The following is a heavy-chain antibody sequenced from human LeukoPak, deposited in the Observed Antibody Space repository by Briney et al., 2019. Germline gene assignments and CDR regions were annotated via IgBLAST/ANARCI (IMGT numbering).Heavy chain of an antibody. V-gene: IGHV4-39*07. CDR3: ARDWNRYAY. CDR1: GASISSTSYY. D-gene: IGHD1-1*01. Sequence: SETLSLTCTVSGASISSTSYYWGWIRQPPGKGLGWIGSTYYRGTTYYNPSLKSRVTISVDTSKNQFSLQLSSVTAADTAVYYCARDWNRYAYWGQGTLVTVSS. CDR2: TYYRGTT. J-gene: IGHJ4*02.